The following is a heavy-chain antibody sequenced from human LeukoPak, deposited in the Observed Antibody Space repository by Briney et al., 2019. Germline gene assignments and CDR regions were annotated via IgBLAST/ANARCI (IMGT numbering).Heavy chain of an antibody. CDR3: ARDVWFGAGRTFDY. CDR1: SGSISTSNYY. J-gene: IGHJ4*02. V-gene: IGHV4-61*02. D-gene: IGHD3-10*01. CDR2: IYTSGST. Sequence: PSETLSLTCTVSSGSISTSNYYWSWIRQPAGTGLEWIGRIYTSGSTNYNPSLKSRVTISVDTSKNQFSLRLSSVTAADTAVYYCARDVWFGAGRTFDYWGQGTLVTVSS.